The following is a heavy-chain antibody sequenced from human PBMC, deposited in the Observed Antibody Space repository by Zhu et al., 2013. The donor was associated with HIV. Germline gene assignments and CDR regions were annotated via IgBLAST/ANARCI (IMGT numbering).Heavy chain of an antibody. Sequence: QVQLVQSGAEVRKPGSSVKVSCKASGGTFSSHAISWVRQAPGQGLEWMGGIIPIFGTGNYAQKFQGRVSITADESTSTVYLELSSLRSEDMALYYCARGGYSYGSVEFYYYAMDVVGPRDHGHRLL. D-gene: IGHD5-18*01. CDR2: IIPIFGTG. CDR3: ARGGYSYGSVEFYYYAMDV. V-gene: IGHV1-69*01. CDR1: GGTFSSHA. J-gene: IGHJ6*02.